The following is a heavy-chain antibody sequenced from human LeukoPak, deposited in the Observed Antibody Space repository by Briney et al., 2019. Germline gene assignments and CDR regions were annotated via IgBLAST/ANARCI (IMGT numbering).Heavy chain of an antibody. CDR2: IWYDGSNK. D-gene: IGHD6-6*01. CDR3: ARLYSSSSGRALDY. J-gene: IGHJ4*02. CDR1: GFTFSSYG. V-gene: IGHV3-33*01. Sequence: GGSLRLSCAASGFTFSSYGMHWVRQAPGRGLEWVAVIWYDGSNKYYADSVKGRFTISRDNSKNTLYLQMNSLRAEDTAVYYCARLYSSSSGRALDYWGQGTLVTVSS.